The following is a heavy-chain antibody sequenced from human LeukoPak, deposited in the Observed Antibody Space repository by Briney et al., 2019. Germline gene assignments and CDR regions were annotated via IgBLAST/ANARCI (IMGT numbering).Heavy chain of an antibody. D-gene: IGHD2-2*03. J-gene: IGHJ4*02. CDR2: ISSSSSYI. CDR3: ARGPHGYCSSTSCEDLPNY. Sequence: GGSLRLSCAASGFTFSSYSMNWVRQAPGKGLEWVSSISSSSSYIYYADSVKGRFTISRDNAKNSLYLQMNSLRAEDTAVYYCARGPHGYCSSTSCEDLPNYWGQGTLVTVSS. CDR1: GFTFSSYS. V-gene: IGHV3-21*01.